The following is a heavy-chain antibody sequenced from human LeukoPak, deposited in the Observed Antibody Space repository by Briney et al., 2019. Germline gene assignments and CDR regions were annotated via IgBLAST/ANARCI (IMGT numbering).Heavy chain of an antibody. D-gene: IGHD1-14*01. Sequence: PGGSLRLSCAASGFTFSSYGMHWVRQAPGKGLEWVAFIRYDGSNKYYADSVKGRFTISRDNSRNTLFLQMNSLRAEDTAVYYCAKDVFTNPALFDYWGQGTLVTVSS. CDR3: AKDVFTNPALFDY. CDR1: GFTFSSYG. V-gene: IGHV3-30*02. CDR2: IRYDGSNK. J-gene: IGHJ4*02.